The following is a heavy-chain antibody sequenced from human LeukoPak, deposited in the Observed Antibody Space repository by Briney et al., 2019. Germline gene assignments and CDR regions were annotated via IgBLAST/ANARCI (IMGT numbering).Heavy chain of an antibody. Sequence: GASVKVSCKATGDTFTGYYMHWVRQAPGQGLEWMGWIKPNSGGTNNSQKFQGRVTMTRDTSISTAYMELSRLRSDDTAMDSCARIASSGLYQGDSFDIWGQGTMVTVSS. CDR1: GDTFTGYY. CDR2: IKPNSGGT. CDR3: ARIASSGLYQGDSFDI. V-gene: IGHV1-2*02. D-gene: IGHD6-19*01. J-gene: IGHJ3*02.